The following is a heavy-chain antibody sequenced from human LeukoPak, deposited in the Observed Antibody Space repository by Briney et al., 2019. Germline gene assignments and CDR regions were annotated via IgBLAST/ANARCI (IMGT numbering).Heavy chain of an antibody. CDR1: GFTFDDYA. V-gene: IGHV3-9*01. D-gene: IGHD6-13*01. CDR3: AKDCSSWYQGYFDY. J-gene: IGHJ4*02. Sequence: PGRSLRLSCAASGFTFDDYAMLWVPQAPGKGLEGVSGISWKSGSIGHADSVKGRFTISRDNAKNSLYLQMNSLRAEDTALYYCAKDCSSWYQGYFDYWGPGTLVTVSS. CDR2: ISWKSGSI.